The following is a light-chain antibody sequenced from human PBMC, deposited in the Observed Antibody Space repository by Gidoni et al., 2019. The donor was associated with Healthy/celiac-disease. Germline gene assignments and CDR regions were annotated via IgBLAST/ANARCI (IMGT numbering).Light chain of an antibody. CDR2: ASS. J-gene: IGKJ2*01. CDR3: HHSYSTLPIYT. CDR1: QKISSY. Sequence: DIQMTQYPSSLSASVGERVTITGRASQKISSYFNLYQNKPGTAPKLLIYASSSLQCAVPSRFSVSGSGSDFTFTISILKPEDFASYYCHHSYSTLPIYTFGQGTKLDIK. V-gene: IGKV1-39*01.